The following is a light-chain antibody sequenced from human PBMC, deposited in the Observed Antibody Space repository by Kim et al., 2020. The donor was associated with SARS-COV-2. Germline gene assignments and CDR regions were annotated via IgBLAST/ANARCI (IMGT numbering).Light chain of an antibody. Sequence: AVVGGSVTICCPAHRVISHDFGCLQQKAGNAPHRLNYAVSSLRGAVPTSFSGRGDGTDITHTISSLQAEDVAYYYYLRHNSSPWTFGRGTKVDIK. J-gene: IGKJ1*01. V-gene: IGKV1-17*01. CDR2: AVS. CDR3: LRHNSSPWT. CDR1: RVISHD.